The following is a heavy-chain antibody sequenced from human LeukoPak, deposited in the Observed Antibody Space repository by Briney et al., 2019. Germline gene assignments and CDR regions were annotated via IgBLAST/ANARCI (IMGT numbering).Heavy chain of an antibody. Sequence: SETLSLTCTVSGGSISSYYWSWIRQPPGKGLEWIGYIYYSGSTNYNPSLKSRVTISVDTSKNQISLKLSSVTAADTAVYYCARVGSSKKASYYYYYMDVWGKGTTVTVSS. CDR1: GGSISSYY. CDR3: ARVGSSKKASYYYYYMDV. J-gene: IGHJ6*03. CDR2: IYYSGST. V-gene: IGHV4-59*01. D-gene: IGHD6-13*01.